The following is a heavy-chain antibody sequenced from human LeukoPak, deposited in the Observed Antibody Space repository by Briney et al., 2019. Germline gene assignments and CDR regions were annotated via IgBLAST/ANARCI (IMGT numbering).Heavy chain of an antibody. Sequence: GASVKVSCKASGYTFTSYYMHWVRQAPGQGLEWMGIINPSGGSTSYAQKFQGRVTMTRDTSTCTVYMELSSLRSEDTAVYYCARVGVSGRIAAAGTHFQHWGQGTLVTVSS. CDR1: GYTFTSYY. J-gene: IGHJ1*01. CDR3: ARVGVSGRIAAAGTHFQH. CDR2: INPSGGST. D-gene: IGHD6-13*01. V-gene: IGHV1-46*01.